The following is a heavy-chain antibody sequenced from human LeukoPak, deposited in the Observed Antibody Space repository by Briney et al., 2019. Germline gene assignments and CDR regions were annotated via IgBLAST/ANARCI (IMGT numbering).Heavy chain of an antibody. CDR1: GGSFSGYY. J-gene: IGHJ4*02. Sequence: PSETLSLTCAVYGGSFSGYYWSWIRQPPGKGLEWIGEISHSGSTNYNPSLKSRVIISVDTSKNQFSLKLSSVTAADTAVYYCAAQYSGYVRLDYWGQGTLVTVSS. CDR3: AAQYSGYVRLDY. V-gene: IGHV4-34*01. D-gene: IGHD5-12*01. CDR2: ISHSGST.